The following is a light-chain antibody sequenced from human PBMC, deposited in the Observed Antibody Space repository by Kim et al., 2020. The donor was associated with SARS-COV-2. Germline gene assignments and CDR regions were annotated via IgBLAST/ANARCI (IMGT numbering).Light chain of an antibody. Sequence: QPVLTQSPSASASLGASVKLTCTLSSGHSSYAIAWHQQQPEKGPRYLMKLNSDGSHFKGDGIPDRFSGSSSGAERYLTISSLQSEDEADYYCQTWGTGWVFGGGTQLTVL. V-gene: IGLV4-69*01. CDR3: QTWGTGWV. J-gene: IGLJ3*02. CDR1: SGHSSYA. CDR2: LNSDGSH.